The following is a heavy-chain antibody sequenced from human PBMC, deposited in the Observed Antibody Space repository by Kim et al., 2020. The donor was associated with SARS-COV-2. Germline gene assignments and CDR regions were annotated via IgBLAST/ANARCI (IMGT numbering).Heavy chain of an antibody. CDR2: IIPIFGTA. V-gene: IGHV1-69*06. J-gene: IGHJ6*02. CDR1: GGTFSSYA. Sequence: SVKVSCKASGGTFSSYAISWVRQAPGQGLEWMGGIIPIFGTANYAQKFQGRVTITADKSTSTAYMELSSLRSEDTAVYYCARGADIVVVVAAPDYYYYYGMDVWGQGTTVTVSS. D-gene: IGHD2-15*01. CDR3: ARGADIVVVVAAPDYYYYYGMDV.